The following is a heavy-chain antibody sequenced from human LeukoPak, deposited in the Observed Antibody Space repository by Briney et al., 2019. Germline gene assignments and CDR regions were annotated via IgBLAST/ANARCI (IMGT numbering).Heavy chain of an antibody. V-gene: IGHV7-4-1*01. CDR3: ARDGARLDI. J-gene: IGHJ3*02. D-gene: IGHD4-11*01. CDR2: ITSDTGTP. Sequence: ASVKVSCKASGYIFTNYAINWVRQAPGQGLEWMGWITSDTGTPTYARGFTGRFVFSLDTSVTTAYLQISSLKAEDTAVYYCARDGARLDIWGQGTLVFVSS. CDR1: GYIFTNYA.